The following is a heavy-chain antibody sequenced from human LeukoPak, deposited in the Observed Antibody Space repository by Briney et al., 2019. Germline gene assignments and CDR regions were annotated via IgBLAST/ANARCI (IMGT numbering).Heavy chain of an antibody. D-gene: IGHD6-13*01. Sequence: GASVKVSCKASGYTFTSYYMHWVRQAPGQGLEWMGIINPSGGSTTYAQKFQGRVTMTTDTSTSTAYMELRSLRSDDTAVYYCARARIAAAGFDPWGQGTLVTVSS. CDR2: INPSGGST. J-gene: IGHJ5*02. CDR3: ARARIAAAGFDP. V-gene: IGHV1-46*01. CDR1: GYTFTSYY.